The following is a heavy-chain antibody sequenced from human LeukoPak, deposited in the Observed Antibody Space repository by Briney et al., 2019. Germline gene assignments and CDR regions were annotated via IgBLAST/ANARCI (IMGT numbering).Heavy chain of an antibody. V-gene: IGHV3-21*01. Sequence: GGSLRLSCAASGFTFSSYSMNWVRQAPGKGLEWVSSISSSSSYIYYADSVKGRFPISRDNAKNSMYLQMNSLRAEDTAEYYCARRFEDIVVVPADDAFDIWGQGTMVTVSS. CDR3: ARRFEDIVVVPADDAFDI. CDR2: ISSSSSYI. J-gene: IGHJ3*02. D-gene: IGHD2-2*01. CDR1: GFTFSSYS.